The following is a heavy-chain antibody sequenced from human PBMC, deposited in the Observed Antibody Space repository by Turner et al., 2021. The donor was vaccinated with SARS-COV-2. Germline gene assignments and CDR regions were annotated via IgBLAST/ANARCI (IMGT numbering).Heavy chain of an antibody. J-gene: IGHJ6*02. D-gene: IGHD1-26*01. CDR1: GGSVSSTS. Sequence: QVQLQASGPGLVKPSETLCLTCTVPGGSVSSTSWRWIRQSPGRGLEWIGYFYKIGSIDYNPTLRSRVTISVDTSKNQLSLNLISVTAADTAVYYCARHQGSASGYDHGMNVWGQGTAVIVSS. CDR2: FYKIGSI. CDR3: ARHQGSASGYDHGMNV. V-gene: IGHV4-59*08.